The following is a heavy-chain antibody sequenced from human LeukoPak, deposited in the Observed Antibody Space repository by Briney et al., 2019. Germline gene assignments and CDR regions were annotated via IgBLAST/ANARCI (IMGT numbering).Heavy chain of an antibody. Sequence: PGESLKISCKGSGYSFTSYWIGWVRQMPGKGLEWMGIIYPGDSDTRYSPSFRGQVTISADKSISTAYLQWSSLKASDTAMYYCARRSHGYSYGYLAIDYWGQGTLVTVSS. J-gene: IGHJ4*02. CDR2: IYPGDSDT. CDR1: GYSFTSYW. CDR3: ARRSHGYSYGYLAIDY. D-gene: IGHD5-18*01. V-gene: IGHV5-51*01.